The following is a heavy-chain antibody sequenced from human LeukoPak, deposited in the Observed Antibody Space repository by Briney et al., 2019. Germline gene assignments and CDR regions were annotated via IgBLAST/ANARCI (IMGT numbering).Heavy chain of an antibody. J-gene: IGHJ6*03. CDR3: ARNRRYGSGSYYYYMDV. V-gene: IGHV3-66*02. Sequence: PGGSLRLSCAASGFSVSSNYMSWVRQAPGKGLEWVSVIYSGGSTYHADSVKGRFTISRDNSKNTLYLQMNSLRAEDTAVYYCARNRRYGSGSYYYYMDVWGKGTTVTVPS. D-gene: IGHD3-10*01. CDR2: IYSGGST. CDR1: GFSVSSNY.